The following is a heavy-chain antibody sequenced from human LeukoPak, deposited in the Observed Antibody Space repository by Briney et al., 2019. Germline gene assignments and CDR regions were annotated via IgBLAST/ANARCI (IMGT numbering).Heavy chain of an antibody. J-gene: IGHJ4*02. CDR1: GGTFSSYA. Sequence: ASVKVSCKASGGTFSSYAISWVRQAPGQGLEWMGGIIPIFGTANYAQKFQGIVTITADKSTSTAYMELSSLRSEDTAVYYCARDLLQYFDWLTMAGYWGQGTLVSVSS. D-gene: IGHD3-9*01. CDR2: IIPIFGTA. V-gene: IGHV1-69*06. CDR3: ARDLLQYFDWLTMAGY.